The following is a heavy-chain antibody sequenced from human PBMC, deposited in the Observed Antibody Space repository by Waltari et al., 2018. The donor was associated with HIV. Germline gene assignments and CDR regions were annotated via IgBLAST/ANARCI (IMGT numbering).Heavy chain of an antibody. D-gene: IGHD3-10*01. J-gene: IGHJ4*02. CDR3: ASAPPYSVGSGSPRKYFLF. Sequence: QVQLQQFGAGLLKPSETLFLTCGVYGGSFSGYYWSWIRQPPTKGLEWIGEISHSGSTNYNPPLKSRVIISVDTSKNQFSLKLNSVTAADTAVYFCASAPPYSVGSGSPRKYFLFWGQGTLVTVSS. CDR2: ISHSGST. V-gene: IGHV4-34*02. CDR1: GGSFSGYY.